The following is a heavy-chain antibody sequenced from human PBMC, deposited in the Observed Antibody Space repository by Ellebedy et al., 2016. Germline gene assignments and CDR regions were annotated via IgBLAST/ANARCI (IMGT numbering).Heavy chain of an antibody. V-gene: IGHV3-21*01. CDR1: GFSFSSYW. D-gene: IGHD5/OR15-5a*01. CDR2: ITRSGSFI. Sequence: GGSLRLSXETSGFSFSSYWMSWVRQAPGKGLEWVSVITRSGSFISYADSVKGRFTISRDNAKNSLYLQMNSLRVEDTAVYYCARDGGISVYDYDYWGQGTLVTVSS. CDR3: ARDGGISVYDYDY. J-gene: IGHJ4*02.